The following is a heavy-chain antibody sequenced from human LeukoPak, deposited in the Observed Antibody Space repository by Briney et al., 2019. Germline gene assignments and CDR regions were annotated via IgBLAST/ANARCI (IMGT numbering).Heavy chain of an antibody. J-gene: IGHJ4*02. Sequence: GPPPVTRTQTLTLICTFSGCSLTSSRVLVPGILQYPENALEFLSLPYFEDGVPYSPSLTSRLSITKDTSKNQVILILADVDPVDTATYYCAHRFDTSGDRPYYFDYWGQGILVTVSS. CDR1: GCSLTSSRVL. V-gene: IGHV2-5*02. D-gene: IGHD3-22*01. CDR2: PYFEDGV. CDR3: AHRFDTSGDRPYYFDY.